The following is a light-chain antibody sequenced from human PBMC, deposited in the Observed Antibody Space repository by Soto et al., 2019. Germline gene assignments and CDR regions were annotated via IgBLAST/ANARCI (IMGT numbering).Light chain of an antibody. J-gene: IGLJ1*01. CDR3: SSYTSSTTDV. CDR1: SSDVGGYGY. V-gene: IGLV2-14*01. Sequence: QSVLTQPASVSGSPGQSITISCTGTSSDVGGYGYVSWYQQHPGKAPKLMIYGVNNRPSGVSYRFSGSKSGNTASLTISGLQAEDEADYYCSSYTSSTTDVFGTGTKLTVL. CDR2: GVN.